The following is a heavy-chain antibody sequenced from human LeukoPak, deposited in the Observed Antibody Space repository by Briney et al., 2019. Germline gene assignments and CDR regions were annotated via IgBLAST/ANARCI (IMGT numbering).Heavy chain of an antibody. CDR1: GFTVSSNY. D-gene: IGHD5-18*01. CDR2: IYSGGST. J-gene: IGHJ4*02. V-gene: IGHV3-53*05. Sequence: GGSLRLSCAASGFTVSSNYMSWVRQAPGKGLEWVSVIYSGGSTYYADSVKGRFTISRDNAKNSLYLQMNSLRAEDTALYFCAKVYGYSYGYFDSWGQGTLVTVSS. CDR3: AKVYGYSYGYFDS.